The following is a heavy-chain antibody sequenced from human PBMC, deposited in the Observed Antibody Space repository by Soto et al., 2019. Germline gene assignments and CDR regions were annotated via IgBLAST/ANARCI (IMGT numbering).Heavy chain of an antibody. CDR1: GFTVSSNY. D-gene: IGHD6-13*01. CDR2: IYSGGST. Sequence: GESLKISCAASGFTVSSNYMSWVRQAPGKGLEWVSVIYSGGSTYYADSVKGRFTISRHNSKNTLYLQMNSLRAEDTAVYYCARLYSSSWYGYWGQGTLVTVSS. CDR3: ARLYSSSWYGY. V-gene: IGHV3-53*04. J-gene: IGHJ4*02.